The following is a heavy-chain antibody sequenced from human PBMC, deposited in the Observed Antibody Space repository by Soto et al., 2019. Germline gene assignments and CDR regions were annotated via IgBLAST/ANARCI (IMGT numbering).Heavy chain of an antibody. CDR3: AKVMGSWSRYFDY. D-gene: IGHD2-8*02. CDR1: GFTFSSYA. J-gene: IGHJ4*02. Sequence: GSLRLSCAASGFTFSSYAMSWVRQAPGKGLEWVSAISGSGGSTYYADSVKGRFTISRDNSKNTPYLQMNSLRAEDTAVYYCAKVMGSWSRYFDYWGQGTLLTVSS. CDR2: ISGSGGST. V-gene: IGHV3-23*01.